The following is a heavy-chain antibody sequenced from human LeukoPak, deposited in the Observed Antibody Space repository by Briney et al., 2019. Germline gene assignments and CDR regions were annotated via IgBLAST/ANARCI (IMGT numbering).Heavy chain of an antibody. CDR1: GGSFSGYY. J-gene: IGHJ5*02. CDR3: ARGYNWFDP. Sequence: SETLSLTCAVYGGSFSGYYWSWIRQPPGKGLEWIGEINHSGSTNYNPSLKSRVTISVDTSKNQFSLKLSHVTAADTAVYYCARGYNWFDPWGQGTLVTVSS. CDR2: INHSGST. V-gene: IGHV4-34*01.